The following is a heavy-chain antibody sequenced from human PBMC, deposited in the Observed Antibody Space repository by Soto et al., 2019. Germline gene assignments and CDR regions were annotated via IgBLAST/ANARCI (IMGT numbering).Heavy chain of an antibody. CDR1: GGSISSGGYS. V-gene: IGHV4-30-2*01. D-gene: IGHD6-13*01. CDR2: IYHSGST. J-gene: IGHJ5*02. Sequence: QLQLQESGSGLVKPSQTLSLTCAVSGGSISSGGYSWSWIRQPPGKGLEWIGYIYHSGSTYYNPSLKSRVTISVDRSKNQFALKLSSVTAADTAVYYCARLLYSSSFWFDPWGQGTLVTVSS. CDR3: ARLLYSSSFWFDP.